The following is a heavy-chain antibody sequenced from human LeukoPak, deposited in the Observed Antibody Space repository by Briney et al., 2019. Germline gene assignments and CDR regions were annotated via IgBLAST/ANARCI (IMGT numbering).Heavy chain of an antibody. D-gene: IGHD1-1*01. V-gene: IGHV4-59*08. Sequence: SETLSLTCTVSGGSFSGHYWSWMRQPPGKAPEWIGYVYYTGDSSYNPSLRGRVSISVDTSMNQFSLRLFSVTAADTAVYYCTRHARNCWHSDYWGQGAVVTVSS. J-gene: IGHJ4*02. CDR2: VYYTGDS. CDR1: GGSFSGHY. CDR3: TRHARNCWHSDY.